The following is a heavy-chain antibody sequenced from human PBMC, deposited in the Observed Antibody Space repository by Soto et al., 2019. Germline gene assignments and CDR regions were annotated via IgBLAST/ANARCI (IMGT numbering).Heavy chain of an antibody. Sequence: GGSLRLSCAASGFTFDDYAMHWVRQAPGKGLEWVSGISWNSGSIGYADSVKGRFTISRDNAKNSLYLQMNSLRAEDTALYYCAKDSSASDGDAFDIWGQGTMVTVSS. CDR1: GFTFDDYA. CDR3: AKDSSASDGDAFDI. V-gene: IGHV3-9*01. CDR2: ISWNSGSI. J-gene: IGHJ3*02. D-gene: IGHD2-21*02.